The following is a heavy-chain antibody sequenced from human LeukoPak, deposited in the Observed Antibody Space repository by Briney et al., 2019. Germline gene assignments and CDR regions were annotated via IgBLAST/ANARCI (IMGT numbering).Heavy chain of an antibody. D-gene: IGHD6-13*01. CDR2: IYTSGST. J-gene: IGHJ4*02. Sequence: SQTLSLTCTVSGGSISSGSYYWSWIRQPAGKGLEWIGRIYTSGSTNYNPSLKSRVTISVDTSKNQFSLKLSSVTAADTAVYYCARSESAGRVYWVQGTLVTVSS. V-gene: IGHV4-61*02. CDR3: ARSESAGRVY. CDR1: GGSISSGSYY.